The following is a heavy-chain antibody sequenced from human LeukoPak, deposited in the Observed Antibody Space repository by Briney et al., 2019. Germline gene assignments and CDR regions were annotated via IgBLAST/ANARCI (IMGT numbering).Heavy chain of an antibody. CDR1: GFTVSSNY. Sequence: GGSLRLSCAASGFTVSSNYMSWVRQAPGKGLEWVSVIYSGGSTYYADSVKGRFTISRGNSKNTLYLQMNSLRAEDTAVYYCAREKALIWGAKHTDAFDIWGQGTMVTVSS. V-gene: IGHV3-53*01. J-gene: IGHJ3*02. CDR3: AREKALIWGAKHTDAFDI. D-gene: IGHD1-26*01. CDR2: IYSGGST.